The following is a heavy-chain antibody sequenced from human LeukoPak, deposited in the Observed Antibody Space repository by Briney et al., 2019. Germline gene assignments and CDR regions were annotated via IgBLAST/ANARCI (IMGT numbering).Heavy chain of an antibody. CDR1: GGSFSGYY. CDR3: ARDNSVGDYAWWFDP. Sequence: SETLSLTCAVYGGSFSGYYWSWIRQPPGKGLEWIGYIYYSGSTNYNPSLKSRVTISVDTSKNQFSLKLSSVTAADTAVYYCARDNSVGDYAWWFDPWGQGTLVTVSS. D-gene: IGHD1-26*01. V-gene: IGHV4-59*01. CDR2: IYYSGST. J-gene: IGHJ5*02.